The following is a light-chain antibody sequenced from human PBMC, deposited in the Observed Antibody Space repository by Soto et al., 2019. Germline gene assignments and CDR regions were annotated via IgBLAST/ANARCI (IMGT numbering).Light chain of an antibody. J-gene: IGLJ1*01. CDR1: RSNIGSNF. CDR2: DND. V-gene: IGLV1-47*02. CDR3: AAWDDSLSGRYV. Sequence: QSVLTQPPSASGTPGQRVTISCSGGRSNIGSNFVYWYQQLPGTAPKLLIYDNDQRPSGVPDRISGSKSGTSASLAISGLRSEDEADYYCAAWDDSLSGRYVFGTGTKLTVL.